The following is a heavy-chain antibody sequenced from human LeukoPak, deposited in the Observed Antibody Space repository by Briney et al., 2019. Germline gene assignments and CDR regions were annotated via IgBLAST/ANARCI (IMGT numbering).Heavy chain of an antibody. CDR3: ARAYYYDSSGYSDFDY. D-gene: IGHD3-22*01. CDR2: IYYSGNT. J-gene: IGHJ4*02. Sequence: SETLSLTCTVSGVSISSSNSYWGWIRQPPGKGLEWIGSIYYSGNTYYNASLKSQVSISIDTSKNQFSLRLTSVTAADTAVYYCARAYYYDSSGYSDFDYWGQGTLVTVSS. V-gene: IGHV4-39*01. CDR1: GVSISSSNSY.